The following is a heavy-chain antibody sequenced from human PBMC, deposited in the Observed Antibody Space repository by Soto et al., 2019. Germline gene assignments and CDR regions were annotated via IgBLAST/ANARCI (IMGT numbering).Heavy chain of an antibody. CDR2: IIPIFGTA. CDR3: ASKLAVAGPTYYYYGMGV. D-gene: IGHD6-19*01. V-gene: IGHV1-69*13. Sequence: GASVKVSCKASGGTFSSYAISWVRQAPGQGXEWMGGIIPIFGTANYAQKFQGRVTITADESTSTAYMELSSLRSEDTAVYYCASKLAVAGPTYYYYGMGVWGQGTTVTVSS. CDR1: GGTFSSYA. J-gene: IGHJ6*02.